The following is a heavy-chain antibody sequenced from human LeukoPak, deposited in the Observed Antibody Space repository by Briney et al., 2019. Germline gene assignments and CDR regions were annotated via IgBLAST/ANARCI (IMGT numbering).Heavy chain of an antibody. J-gene: IGHJ4*02. V-gene: IGHV4-34*01. CDR1: GGSLSGFY. CDR3: ARGGGYASGNYRFVDY. Sequence: SETLSLTCAVYGGSLSGFYWSWIRQSPGKGLEWIGEINQSGSTNYNPSLKSRVTISVDTSRNQFSLKLTSVTAADTAVYYCARGGGYASGNYRFVDYWGQGTLVTVSS. D-gene: IGHD3-10*01. CDR2: INQSGST.